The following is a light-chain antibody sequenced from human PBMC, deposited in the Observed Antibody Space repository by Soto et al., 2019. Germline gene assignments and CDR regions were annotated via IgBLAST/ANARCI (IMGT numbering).Light chain of an antibody. CDR2: DVS. CDR1: SSDVGDYNY. V-gene: IGLV2-14*01. Sequence: QSVLTQPASVSGSPGQSITIFCTGTSSDVGDYNYVSWYQQHPGKAPKLMIYDVSNRPSGVSNRFSGSKSGNTASLTISGLQAEDEAAYYCSSYSSSTSLDVVFGGGTKLTVL. CDR3: SSYSSSTSLDVV. J-gene: IGLJ2*01.